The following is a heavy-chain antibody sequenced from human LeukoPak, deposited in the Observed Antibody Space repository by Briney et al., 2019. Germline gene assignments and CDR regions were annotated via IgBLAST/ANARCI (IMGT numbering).Heavy chain of an antibody. CDR1: GYTFTGYY. V-gene: IGHV1-2*02. D-gene: IGHD5-18*01. J-gene: IGHJ3*02. Sequence: ASVKVSCKASGYTFTGYYMHWVRQAPGQGLEWMGWINPNSGGTNYAQKFQGRVTMTRDTSISTAYMELSRLRSDDTAVYYCASPTQGYNYGYDAFDIWGQGTMVTVSS. CDR2: INPNSGGT. CDR3: ASPTQGYNYGYDAFDI.